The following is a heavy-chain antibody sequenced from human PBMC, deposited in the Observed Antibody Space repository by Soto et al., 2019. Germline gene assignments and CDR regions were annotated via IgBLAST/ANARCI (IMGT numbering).Heavy chain of an antibody. J-gene: IGHJ4*02. D-gene: IGHD1-26*01. CDR2: IYYSGST. CDR1: GGSISSYY. CDR3: ASADSGSYYYFDY. V-gene: IGHV4-59*01. Sequence: QVQLQESGPGLVKPSETLSLTCAVSGGSISSYYRSWIRQPPGKGLEWIGYIYYSGSTNYNPSLKSRVSILEDTSKNQFSLKLSSVTAADTAIYYCASADSGSYYYFDYWGQGTLVTVS.